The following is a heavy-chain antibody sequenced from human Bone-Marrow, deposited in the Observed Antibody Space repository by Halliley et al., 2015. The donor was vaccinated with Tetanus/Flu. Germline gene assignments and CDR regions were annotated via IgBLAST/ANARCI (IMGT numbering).Heavy chain of an antibody. Sequence: AVLSYDGIPKTYADPVKGRYAISRDNSKNTVYLQRNRLRPGDRVVYYCAREGGDDVWSGYFDYWGQGALVTVSS. V-gene: IGHV3-30*09. CDR2: LSYDGIPK. J-gene: IGHJ4*02. CDR3: AREGGDDVWSGYFDY. D-gene: IGHD3-3*01.